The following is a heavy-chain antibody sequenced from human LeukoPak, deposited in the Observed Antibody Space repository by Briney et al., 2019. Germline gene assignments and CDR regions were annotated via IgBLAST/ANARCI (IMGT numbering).Heavy chain of an antibody. CDR1: GGSISSYY. Sequence: SETLSLTCTVSGGSISSYYWSWIRQPPGKGLEWIGEINHSGSTNYNPSLKSRVTISVDTSKNQFSLKLSSVTAADTAVYYCARKCSGWFYYFDYWGQGTLVTVSS. V-gene: IGHV4-34*01. D-gene: IGHD6-19*01. CDR2: INHSGST. J-gene: IGHJ4*02. CDR3: ARKCSGWFYYFDY.